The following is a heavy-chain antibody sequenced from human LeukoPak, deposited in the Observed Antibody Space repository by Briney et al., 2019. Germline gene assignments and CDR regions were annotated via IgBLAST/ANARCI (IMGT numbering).Heavy chain of an antibody. D-gene: IGHD6-13*01. CDR3: ARHDGSSWYYAFDV. J-gene: IGHJ3*01. Sequence: SETLSLTCIVSGGSISSGGYYWSWIRQPPGKGLEWIGYIYYSGSTNYNPSLKSRVTISLDTSKNQFSLKLSSVTAADTAVYYCARHDGSSWYYAFDVWGQGTMVTVSS. CDR1: GGSISSGGYY. CDR2: IYYSGST. V-gene: IGHV4-61*08.